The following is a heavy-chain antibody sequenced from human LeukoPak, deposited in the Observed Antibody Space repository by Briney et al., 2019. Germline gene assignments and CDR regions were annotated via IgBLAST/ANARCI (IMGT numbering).Heavy chain of an antibody. V-gene: IGHV3-9*01. CDR1: GFTFDDYA. CDR3: AKVAKLRYFDWLPDY. Sequence: GGSLRLSCAASGFTFDDYAMHWVRQAPGKGLEWVSGISWNSGSIGYADSVKGRFTISRDNAKNSLYLQMDSLRAEDTALYYCAKVAKLRYFDWLPDYWGQGTLVTVSS. CDR2: ISWNSGSI. D-gene: IGHD3-9*01. J-gene: IGHJ4*02.